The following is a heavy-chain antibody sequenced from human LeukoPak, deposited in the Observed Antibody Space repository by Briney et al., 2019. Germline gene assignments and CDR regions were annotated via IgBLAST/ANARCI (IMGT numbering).Heavy chain of an antibody. V-gene: IGHV3-48*01. Sequence: GGSLRLSCAASGFTFSSYSMNWVRQAPGKGLEWVSYITSSSSTIFYADSVKGRFTISGDNAKNSLYLQMNSLRAEDTAVYYCAREVGCSSTSCSDYWGQGTLVTVSS. D-gene: IGHD2-2*01. J-gene: IGHJ4*02. CDR2: ITSSSSTI. CDR3: AREVGCSSTSCSDY. CDR1: GFTFSSYS.